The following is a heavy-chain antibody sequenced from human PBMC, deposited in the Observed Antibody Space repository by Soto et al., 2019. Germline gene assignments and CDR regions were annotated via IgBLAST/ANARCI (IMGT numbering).Heavy chain of an antibody. Sequence: SGPTLVNPTQTLTLTCTFSGFSLSTSGVGVGWIRQPPGKALEWLALIYWNDDKRYSPSLKSRLTITKDTSKNQVVLTMTNMDPVDTATYYCAHSRPSYYYGSGSYGYYLDYWGQGTLVTVSS. V-gene: IGHV2-5*01. D-gene: IGHD3-10*01. J-gene: IGHJ4*02. CDR2: IYWNDDK. CDR1: GFSLSTSGVG. CDR3: AHSRPSYYYGSGSYGYYLDY.